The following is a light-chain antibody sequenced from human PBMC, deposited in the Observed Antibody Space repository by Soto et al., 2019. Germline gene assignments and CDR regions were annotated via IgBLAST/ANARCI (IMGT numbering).Light chain of an antibody. V-gene: IGKV2-28*01. Sequence: DIVMTQSPLSLPVTPGEPAPISCRSSQSLLHSNGYNYLDWYLQKPGQSPQLLIYLGSNRASRVPDRFSGSGSGTDFTLKISRVEAEDVGVYYCMQALQTPYTFGQGTKLEIK. J-gene: IGKJ2*01. CDR2: LGS. CDR3: MQALQTPYT. CDR1: QSLLHSNGYNY.